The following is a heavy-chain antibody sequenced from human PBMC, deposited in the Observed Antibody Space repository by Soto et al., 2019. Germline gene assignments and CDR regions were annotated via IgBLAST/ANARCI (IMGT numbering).Heavy chain of an antibody. V-gene: IGHV4-39*01. CDR2: IYYSGST. CDR1: GGSISSSSYY. CDR3: VSGVWGSYRYSDEVDY. D-gene: IGHD3-16*02. Sequence: SETLSLTCTVSGGSISSSSYYWGWIRQPPGKGLEWIGSIYYSGSTYYNPSLKSRVTISVDTSKNQFSLKLSSVTAADTAVYYCVSGVWGSYRYSDEVDYWGQGNLVTVSS. J-gene: IGHJ4*02.